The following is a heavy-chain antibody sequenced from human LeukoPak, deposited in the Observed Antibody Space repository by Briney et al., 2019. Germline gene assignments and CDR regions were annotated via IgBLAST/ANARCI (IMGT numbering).Heavy chain of an antibody. CDR3: ARGWSRTGYFDY. CDR2: IYYSGST. V-gene: IGHV4-39*07. D-gene: IGHD1/OR15-1a*01. J-gene: IGHJ4*02. CDR1: GGSISSSSYY. Sequence: SQTLSLTCTVSGGSISSSSYYWGWIRQPPGKGLEWIGSIYYSGSTYYNPSLKSRVTISVDTSKNQFSLKLSSVTAADTAAYYCARGWSRTGYFDYWGQGTLVTVSS.